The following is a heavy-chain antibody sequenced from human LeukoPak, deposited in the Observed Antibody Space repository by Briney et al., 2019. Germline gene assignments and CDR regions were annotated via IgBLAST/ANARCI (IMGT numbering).Heavy chain of an antibody. J-gene: IGHJ4*02. CDR3: ARDHCSSTSCYDSTSYDY. CDR2: IYTSGST. D-gene: IGHD2-2*01. CDR1: GGSISSGSYY. V-gene: IGHV4-61*02. Sequence: PSETLSLTCTVSGGSISSGSYYWSWIRQPAGKGLEWIGRIYTSGSTNYNPSLKSRVTISVDTSKNQFSLKLSSVTAADTAVYYCARDHCSSTSCYDSTSYDYWGQGTLVTVSS.